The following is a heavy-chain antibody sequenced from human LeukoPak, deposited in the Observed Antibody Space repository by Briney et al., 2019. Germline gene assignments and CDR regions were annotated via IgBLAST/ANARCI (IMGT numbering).Heavy chain of an antibody. CDR3: ARGLSSKPYIVRRPEKNYMDV. CDR1: GGSFSGYY. J-gene: IGHJ6*03. Sequence: PSETLSLTCAVYGGSFSGYYWSWIRQPPGKGLEWIGEINHSGSTNYNPPLKSRVTISVDTSKNQFSLKLSSVTAADTAVYYCARGLSSKPYIVRRPEKNYMDVWGKGTTVTVSS. D-gene: IGHD2-15*01. V-gene: IGHV4-34*01. CDR2: INHSGST.